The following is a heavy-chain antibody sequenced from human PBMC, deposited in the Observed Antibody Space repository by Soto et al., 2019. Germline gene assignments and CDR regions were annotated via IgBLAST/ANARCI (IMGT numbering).Heavy chain of an antibody. CDR3: ARVPDR. D-gene: IGHD2-2*01. V-gene: IGHV4-30-2*01. CDR1: GGSLSSGGYS. J-gene: IGHJ5*02. Sequence: TLSLTCAVSGGSLSSGGYSWSWIRQPPGKGLEWIGYIYHSGSTYYNPSLKSRVTISVDRSKNQFSLKLSSVTAEDTAVYYCARVPDRWGQGTLVTVSS. CDR2: IYHSGST.